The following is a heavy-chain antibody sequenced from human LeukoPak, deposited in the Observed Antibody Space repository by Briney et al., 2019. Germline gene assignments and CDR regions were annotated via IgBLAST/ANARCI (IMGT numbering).Heavy chain of an antibody. J-gene: IGHJ4*02. D-gene: IGHD1-14*01. CDR3: ATSKGARNPFDY. Sequence: ASVKVSCKVSGYTLTELSMHWVRQAPGKGLEWMGGFDPEDGETIYAQKFQGRVTMTEDTSTDTAYMELSSLRSGDTAVYYCATSKGARNPFDYWGQGTLVTVSS. CDR1: GYTLTELS. V-gene: IGHV1-24*01. CDR2: FDPEDGET.